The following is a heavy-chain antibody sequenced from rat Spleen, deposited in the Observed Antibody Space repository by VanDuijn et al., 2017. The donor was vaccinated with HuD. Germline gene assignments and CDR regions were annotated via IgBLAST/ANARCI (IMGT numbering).Heavy chain of an antibody. V-gene: IGHV5-19*01. CDR1: GFSFSYYG. CDR3: ARSGEDGYTYYWYFDF. D-gene: IGHD1-4*01. CDR2: ISPSGAIT. J-gene: IGHJ1*01. Sequence: EVQLVESGGGLVQPGRSLKLSCAASGFSFSYYGMHWIRQAPTKGLEWVASISPSGAITNHRDSVKGRFTISRDNAKSTLYLQLDSLRSEDTATYYCARSGEDGYTYYWYFDFWGPGTMVTVSS.